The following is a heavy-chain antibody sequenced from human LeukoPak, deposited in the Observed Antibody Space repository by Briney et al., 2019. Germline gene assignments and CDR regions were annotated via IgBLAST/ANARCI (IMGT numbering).Heavy chain of an antibody. J-gene: IGHJ4*02. D-gene: IGHD6-13*01. Sequence: WSCLKLSCPASGFTFSSYAMGWVRQAPGKGLEWVAVISYDGSNKYYADSVKGRFTISRDNSKNTLYLQMNSLRAEDTAVYYCARGGDGSSWEHPPYGWGQGTLVTVSS. V-gene: IGHV3-30*04. CDR3: ARGGDGSSWEHPPYG. CDR1: GFTFSSYA. CDR2: ISYDGSNK.